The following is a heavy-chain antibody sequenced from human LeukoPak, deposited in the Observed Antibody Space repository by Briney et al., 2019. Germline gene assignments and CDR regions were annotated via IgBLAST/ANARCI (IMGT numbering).Heavy chain of an antibody. D-gene: IGHD3-3*01. CDR3: ARSYDFWSGDSQFDY. V-gene: IGHV4-59*01. J-gene: IGHJ4*02. CDR1: GGSIITYY. CDR2: IYYSGST. Sequence: SETLSLTCTVSGGSIITYYWSWIRQPPGKGLELIGYIYYSGSTNYNPSLKSRVTISVDTSKNQFSLKVSSVTAADTAVYYCARSYDFWSGDSQFDYWGLGTLVTVSS.